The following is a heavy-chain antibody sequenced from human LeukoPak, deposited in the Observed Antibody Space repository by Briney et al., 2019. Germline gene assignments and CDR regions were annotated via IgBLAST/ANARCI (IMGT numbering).Heavy chain of an antibody. D-gene: IGHD3-9*01. CDR2: IKKDGSEE. Sequence: PGGSLRLSCAASGFTFSDYWMSWVRQAPGKGLEWVANIKKDGSEEYYVDSVKGRFTISKDNAKNSLYLQMNSLRAEDTAVYYCARGKEYFDWLLRAYYFDFWGQGTLVTVSS. J-gene: IGHJ4*02. V-gene: IGHV3-7*01. CDR3: ARGKEYFDWLLRAYYFDF. CDR1: GFTFSDYW.